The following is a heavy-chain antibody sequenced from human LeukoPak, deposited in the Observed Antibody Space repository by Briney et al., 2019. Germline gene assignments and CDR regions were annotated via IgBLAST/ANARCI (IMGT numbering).Heavy chain of an antibody. CDR3: ARDRVPRLWFGESSPLDY. CDR2: ISAYNGNT. CDR1: GYTFTSYG. V-gene: IGHV1-18*01. Sequence: ASVKVSCKASGYTFTSYGISWVRQAPGQGLEWMGWISAYNGNTNYAQKLQGRVTMTTDTSTSTAYMELRSLRSDDTAVYYCARDRVPRLWFGESSPLDYWGQGTLVTVSS. D-gene: IGHD3-10*01. J-gene: IGHJ4*02.